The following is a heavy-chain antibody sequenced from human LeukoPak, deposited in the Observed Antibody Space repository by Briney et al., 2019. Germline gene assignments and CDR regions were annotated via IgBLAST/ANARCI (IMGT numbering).Heavy chain of an antibody. CDR3: ASLPGTQQGDAFDI. CDR1: GFTVSSNY. J-gene: IGHJ3*02. D-gene: IGHD5-18*01. Sequence: GGSLRLSFSASGFTVSSNYMSWVRQAPGKGLECVSFIYSGGSTYYADSVKGRFTISRDNSKNTLYLQMNSLRAEDTAVYYCASLPGTQQGDAFDIWGQGTMVTVSS. V-gene: IGHV3-66*01. CDR2: IYSGGST.